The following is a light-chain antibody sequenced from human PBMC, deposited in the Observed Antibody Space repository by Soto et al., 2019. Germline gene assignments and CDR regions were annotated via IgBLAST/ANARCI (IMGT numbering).Light chain of an antibody. CDR1: QRINTI. J-gene: IGKJ5*01. CDR3: QQYNIWLIT. CDR2: RAS. Sequence: KTKEALSVSPGERATLSCRASQRINTILAWYQQKPGQAPRLLIYRASTRATGIPDRFSGSGSGTEFTLTISSLQSEDFGVYYCQQYNIWLITFCQVTRLAVK. V-gene: IGKV3-15*01.